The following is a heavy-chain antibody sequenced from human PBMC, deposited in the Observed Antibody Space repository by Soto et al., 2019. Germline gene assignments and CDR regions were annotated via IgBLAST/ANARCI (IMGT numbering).Heavy chain of an antibody. Sequence: GGSLRLSCSASGFTFSSYAMHWVRQAPGKGLEFVSAISSNGGSTYYADSVKGRFTISRDNSKNTLYLQMSSLRAEDTAVYYCVKPAHPTLYYYDSSGYYQDYWGQGTLVSVSS. J-gene: IGHJ4*02. V-gene: IGHV3-64D*06. CDR2: ISSNGGST. CDR1: GFTFSSYA. D-gene: IGHD3-22*01. CDR3: VKPAHPTLYYYDSSGYYQDY.